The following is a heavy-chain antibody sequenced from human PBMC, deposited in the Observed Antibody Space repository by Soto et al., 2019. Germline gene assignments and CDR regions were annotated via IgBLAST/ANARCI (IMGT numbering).Heavy chain of an antibody. Sequence: EASVKVSCKASGYTFTSYGISWVRQAPGQGLEWMGMINPTGGSTGYAQKFQGRVTMTRDTSASTDSMELRNLRSEDTAVYYCARRVLPGYYFDYWGQGSLVTVSS. J-gene: IGHJ4*02. V-gene: IGHV1-46*03. CDR1: GYTFTSYG. CDR3: ARRVLPGYYFDY. CDR2: INPTGGST. D-gene: IGHD3-3*01.